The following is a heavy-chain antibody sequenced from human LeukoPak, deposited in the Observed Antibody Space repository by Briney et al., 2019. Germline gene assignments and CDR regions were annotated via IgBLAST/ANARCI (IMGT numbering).Heavy chain of an antibody. D-gene: IGHD6-13*01. CDR1: GFTFSDFS. CDR2: ILYDGRNK. CDR3: AKAFREYSSSTSYSAFDI. J-gene: IGHJ3*02. V-gene: IGHV3-33*06. Sequence: GGSLRLSCAASGFTFSDFSMHWVRQAPGKGLEWVAVILYDGRNKYYADSVKGRFTISRDNSKNTLYLQMDSLRADDTAVYYCAKAFREYSSSTSYSAFDIWGQGTMVTVSP.